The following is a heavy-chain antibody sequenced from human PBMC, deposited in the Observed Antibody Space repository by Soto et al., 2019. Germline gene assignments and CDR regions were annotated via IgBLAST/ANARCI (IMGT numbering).Heavy chain of an antibody. V-gene: IGHV4-59*01. CDR1: GGSISSYY. Sequence: SETLSLTCTVSGGSISSYYWSWIRQPPGKGLEWIGYIYYSGSTNYNPSLKSRVTISVDTSKNQFSLNLSSVTAADTAVYYCARGTIWYSTSYFDYWGQGTLVTVS. J-gene: IGHJ4*02. D-gene: IGHD6-6*01. CDR3: ARGTIWYSTSYFDY. CDR2: IYYSGST.